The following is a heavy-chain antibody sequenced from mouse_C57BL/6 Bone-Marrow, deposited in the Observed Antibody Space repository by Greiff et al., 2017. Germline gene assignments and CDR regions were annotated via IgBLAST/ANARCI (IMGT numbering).Heavy chain of an antibody. J-gene: IGHJ3*01. D-gene: IGHD1-2*01. CDR1: GYTFTSYW. CDR2: IDPSDSYT. V-gene: IGHV1-69*01. Sequence: VQLQQPGAELVMPGASVKLSCKASGYTFTSYWMHWVKQRPGQGLEWIGEIDPSDSYTNYTQKFKGKSTLTVDKSSSTAYMQLSSLTSEDSAVYYCAGSSGYDRFAYWGQGTLVTVSA. CDR3: AGSSGYDRFAY.